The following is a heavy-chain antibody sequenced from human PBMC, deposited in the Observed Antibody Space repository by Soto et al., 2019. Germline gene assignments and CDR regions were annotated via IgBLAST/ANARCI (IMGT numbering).Heavy chain of an antibody. CDR1: GGSISSYY. D-gene: IGHD3-3*01. CDR3: ARASAGAIFGVVTYNWFDP. Sequence: SETLSLTCTVSGGSISSYYWSWIRQPPGKGLEWIGYIYYSGSTNYNPSLKSRVTISVDTSKNQFSLKLSSVTAADTAVYYCARASAGAIFGVVTYNWFDPWGQGTLVTVSS. CDR2: IYYSGST. V-gene: IGHV4-59*01. J-gene: IGHJ5*02.